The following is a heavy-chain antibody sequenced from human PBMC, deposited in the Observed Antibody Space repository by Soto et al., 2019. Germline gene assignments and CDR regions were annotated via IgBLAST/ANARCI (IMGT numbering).Heavy chain of an antibody. V-gene: IGHV4-31*03. CDR1: GGSISSGGYY. D-gene: IGHD3-10*01. CDR3: ARVGLRPYFDY. J-gene: IGHJ4*02. Sequence: SETLSLTCTVSGGSISSGGYYWSWIRQHPGKGLEWIGYIYYSGSTYYNPSLKSRVTISVDTSKNQFSLKLSSVTAADTAVYYCARVGLRPYFDYWGQGTLVTVSS. CDR2: IYYSGST.